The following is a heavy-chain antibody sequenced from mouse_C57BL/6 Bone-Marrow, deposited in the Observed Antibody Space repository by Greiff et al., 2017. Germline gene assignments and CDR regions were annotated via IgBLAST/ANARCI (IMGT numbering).Heavy chain of an antibody. Sequence: VQLQQPGAELVKPGASVKLSCKASGYTFTSYWMHWVKQRPGRGLEWIGRIDPNSGGTKYNEKFKSKATLTVDKPSSTAYMQLSSLTAADSAVYYCARDYYGSSPSWFAYWGQGTLVTVSA. CDR3: ARDYYGSSPSWFAY. D-gene: IGHD1-1*01. V-gene: IGHV1-72*01. CDR1: GYTFTSYW. J-gene: IGHJ3*01. CDR2: IDPNSGGT.